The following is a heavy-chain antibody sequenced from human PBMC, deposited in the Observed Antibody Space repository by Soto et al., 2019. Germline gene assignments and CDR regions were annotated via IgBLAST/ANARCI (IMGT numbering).Heavy chain of an antibody. Sequence: PSETLSLTCTVSGGSISSYYWSWIRQPPGKGLEWIGYIYYSGSTNYNPSLKSRVTISVDTSKNQFSLKLSSVTAADTAVYYCARVEGYYDILTGSEDYYYYYMDVWGKGTTVTVSS. D-gene: IGHD3-9*01. CDR3: ARVEGYYDILTGSEDYYYYYMDV. V-gene: IGHV4-59*01. J-gene: IGHJ6*03. CDR1: GGSISSYY. CDR2: IYYSGST.